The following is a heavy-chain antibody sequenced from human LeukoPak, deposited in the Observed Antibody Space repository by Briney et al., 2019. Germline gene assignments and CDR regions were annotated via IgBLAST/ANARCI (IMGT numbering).Heavy chain of an antibody. Sequence: SVKVSCKASGGTFSSYAISWVRQASGQGLEWMGGIIPIFGTANYAQKFQGRVTITADESTSTAYMELSSLRSEDTAVYYCARTYYYDSSGYSNIPFDYWGQGTLVTVSS. J-gene: IGHJ4*02. CDR2: IIPIFGTA. CDR1: GGTFSSYA. D-gene: IGHD3-22*01. CDR3: ARTYYYDSSGYSNIPFDY. V-gene: IGHV1-69*13.